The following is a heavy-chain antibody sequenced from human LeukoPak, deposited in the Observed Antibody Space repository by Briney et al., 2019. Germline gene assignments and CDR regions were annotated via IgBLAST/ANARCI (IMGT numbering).Heavy chain of an antibody. CDR2: ISGSGGST. V-gene: IGHV3-23*01. J-gene: IGHJ4*02. CDR1: GFTFSSYA. CDR3: AKSGYSSSWPLAKYYFDY. Sequence: GGSLRLSCAASGFTFSSYAMSWVRQAPGKGLEWGSAISGSGGSTYYADSVKGRFTISRDNSKNTLYLQMNSLRAEDTAVYYCAKSGYSSSWPLAKYYFDYWGQGTLVTVSS. D-gene: IGHD6-13*01.